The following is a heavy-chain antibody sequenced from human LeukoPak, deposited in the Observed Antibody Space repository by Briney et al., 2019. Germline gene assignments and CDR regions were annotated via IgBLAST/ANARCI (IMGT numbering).Heavy chain of an antibody. J-gene: IGHJ4*02. CDR2: IWYDGSNK. D-gene: IGHD3-10*01. Sequence: PGGSLRLSCAASGFTFSSYGMHWVRQAPGKGLEWVAVIWYDGSNKYYADSVKGRFTISRDNSKNTLYLQMNSLRAEDTAVYYCAKDSTYYGSGSYFRGYFDYWGQGTLVTVSS. CDR3: AKDSTYYGSGSYFRGYFDY. V-gene: IGHV3-30*02. CDR1: GFTFSSYG.